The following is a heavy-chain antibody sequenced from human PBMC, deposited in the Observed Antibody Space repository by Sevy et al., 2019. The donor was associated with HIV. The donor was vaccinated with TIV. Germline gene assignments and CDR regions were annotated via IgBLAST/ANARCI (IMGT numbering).Heavy chain of an antibody. J-gene: IGHJ4*02. V-gene: IGHV3-21*01. D-gene: IGHD6-19*01. CDR2: ISSGNSYI. Sequence: GGSLRLSCGASGFTFSRYSMNWVRQAPGKGLEWVSSISSGNSYIYYADSVKGRFTISRDNAKNSLYLHMNSLRAEDTAVYYCARGSGAAVAGNYFDYWGQGILVTVSS. CDR3: ARGSGAAVAGNYFDY. CDR1: GFTFSRYS.